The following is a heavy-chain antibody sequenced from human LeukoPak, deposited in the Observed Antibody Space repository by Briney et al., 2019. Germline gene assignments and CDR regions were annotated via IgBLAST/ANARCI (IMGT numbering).Heavy chain of an antibody. CDR1: GGSFGGYY. CDR2: INDGGST. D-gene: IGHD3-16*01. Sequence: PSETLSLTCAVYGGSFGGYYWTWIRQPPGKGLEWIGAINDGGSTVYNPSLKSRVTISVDTSKKQFSLKLSSVTAADTAVYYCARDWAQMDVWGQGTTVTVSS. CDR3: ARDWAQMDV. J-gene: IGHJ6*02. V-gene: IGHV4-34*01.